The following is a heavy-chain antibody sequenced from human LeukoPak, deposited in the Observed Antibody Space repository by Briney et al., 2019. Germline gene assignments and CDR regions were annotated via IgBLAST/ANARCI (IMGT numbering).Heavy chain of an antibody. D-gene: IGHD3-10*01. CDR3: ARGLRGSGSPYYYYYMDV. V-gene: IGHV3-21*01. J-gene: IGHJ6*03. CDR1: GFTFSTYS. CDR2: ISTSSSYI. Sequence: PGRSLRLSCAASGFTFSTYSMNWVRQAPGKGLEWVSSISTSSSYIYYADSVKGRFTISRDNARNSLYLQMNSLRVEDTAVYYCARGLRGSGSPYYYYYMDVWGKGTTVTVSS.